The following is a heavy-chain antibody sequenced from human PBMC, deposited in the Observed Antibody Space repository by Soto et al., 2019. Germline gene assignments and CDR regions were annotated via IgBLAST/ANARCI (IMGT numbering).Heavy chain of an antibody. Sequence: PGGSLRLSCAGSGFTFGDSYMSWIRQAPGKGLEWLSYISPGSRYPAYADSVKGRFTISRDSAKNSLFLIMDSLRVEDTAVYYCAAYNTSRHAAFDIWGQGTTVTVSS. CDR2: ISPGSRYP. CDR1: GFTFGDSY. J-gene: IGHJ3*02. CDR3: AAYNTSRHAAFDI. D-gene: IGHD1-20*01. V-gene: IGHV3-11*06.